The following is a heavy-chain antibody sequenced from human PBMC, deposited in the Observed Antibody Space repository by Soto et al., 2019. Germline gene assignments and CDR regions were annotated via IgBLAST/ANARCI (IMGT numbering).Heavy chain of an antibody. CDR3: ARVREGTFDY. CDR2: ISGSGGST. V-gene: IGHV3-23*01. CDR1: GFTFSNYD. Sequence: EVQLLESGGDLVQPGGSLRLSCAASGFTFSNYDMGWVRQAPGKGLEWVSVISGSGGSTYYPVAVKGRFSISRDDSNNKLYLQMDSLRDEVTAVYYCARVREGTFDYWGQGTLVTVSS. J-gene: IGHJ4*02.